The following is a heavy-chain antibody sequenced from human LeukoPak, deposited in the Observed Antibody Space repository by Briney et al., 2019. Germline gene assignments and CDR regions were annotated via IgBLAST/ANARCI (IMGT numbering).Heavy chain of an antibody. Sequence: IIYPGDSDARYTPSFQGQVTFSVDKSTSTAYLQWSSLKASDSAMYYCATQRGSSWSNWFDPWGQGTLVTVSS. V-gene: IGHV5-51*01. CDR2: IYPGDSDA. D-gene: IGHD6-13*01. CDR3: ATQRGSSWSNWFDP. J-gene: IGHJ5*02.